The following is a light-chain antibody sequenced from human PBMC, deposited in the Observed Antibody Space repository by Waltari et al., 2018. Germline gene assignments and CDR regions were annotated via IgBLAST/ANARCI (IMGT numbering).Light chain of an antibody. Sequence: IVLTQSPATLSLSPGERATLSCRASQTIGSYLAWDQQKPGQAPRLLIYDASNRATGIPARFSGSGSGTDFILTISSLEPEDFAIYYCQQRGNWPLTFGGGTKVEIK. CDR1: QTIGSY. CDR2: DAS. V-gene: IGKV3-11*01. J-gene: IGKJ4*01. CDR3: QQRGNWPLT.